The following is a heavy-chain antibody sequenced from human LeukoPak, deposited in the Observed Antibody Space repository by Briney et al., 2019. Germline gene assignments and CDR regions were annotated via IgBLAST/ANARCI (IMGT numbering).Heavy chain of an antibody. Sequence: PSETLSLTCTVSGGSISSRPYYWGWIRQPPGKGLEWLGSFDYSGSTYYKPSLKSRVTISVDTSKNQFSLKLSSVTAADTAVYYCARRPGSYLNRNYYFDYWGQGTLVTVSS. CDR3: ARRPGSYLNRNYYFDY. CDR2: FDYSGST. D-gene: IGHD1-26*01. CDR1: GGSISSRPYY. J-gene: IGHJ4*02. V-gene: IGHV4-39*01.